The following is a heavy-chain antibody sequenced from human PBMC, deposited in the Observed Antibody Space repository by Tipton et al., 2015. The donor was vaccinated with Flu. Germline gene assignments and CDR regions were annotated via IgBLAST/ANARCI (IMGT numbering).Heavy chain of an antibody. J-gene: IGHJ4*02. V-gene: IGHV3-72*01. CDR1: GFTFSDYY. CDR3: ATRGHGYNFDFDY. CDR2: SRDKGRSYTT. Sequence: SLRLSCAGSGFTFSDYYIDWVRQAPGKGLEWVGRSRDKGRSYTTEYAASVKGRFTISRDDSGSSLYLQMNSLKIEDTAVYYCATRGHGYNFDFDYWGQGTLVTVSS. D-gene: IGHD5-24*01.